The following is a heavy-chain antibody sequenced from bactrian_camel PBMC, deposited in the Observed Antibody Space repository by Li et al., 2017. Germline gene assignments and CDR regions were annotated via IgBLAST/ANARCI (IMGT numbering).Heavy chain of an antibody. V-gene: IGHV3S54*01. CDR2: SYVGGGRT. CDR3: AADSRSFVRILDFNY. J-gene: IGHJ6*01. Sequence: HVQLVESGGGSVQAGGSLRLSCAASGYIDSSYSMGWFRQAPGKQREAVAASYVGGGRTYYAEPARGRFTISRVNAKNTVHLLMNSLIPEDTAMYYCAADSRSFVRILDFNYWGQGTQVTVS. CDR1: GYIDSSYS. D-gene: IGHD6*01.